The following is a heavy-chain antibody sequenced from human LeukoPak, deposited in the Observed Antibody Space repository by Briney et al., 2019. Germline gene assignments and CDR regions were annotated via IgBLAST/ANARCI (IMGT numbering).Heavy chain of an antibody. V-gene: IGHV3-33*07. CDR1: EFLFSSYG. J-gene: IGHJ3*02. CDR3: ARGRPAANDALDM. CDR2: IRYDGSKK. Sequence: GGSLRLSCVASEFLFSSYGMYWVRQPPGKGLEWVAAIRYDGSKKFHADSVKGRFTISRDNSENTLFLQMDSLRADDTAIYYCARGRPAANDALDMWGQGTMVIVSP. D-gene: IGHD2-2*01.